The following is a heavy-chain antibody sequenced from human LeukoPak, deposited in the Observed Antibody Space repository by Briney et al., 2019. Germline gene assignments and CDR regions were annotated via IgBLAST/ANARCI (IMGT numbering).Heavy chain of an antibody. V-gene: IGHV4-34*01. Sequence: PSETLSLTCAVYGGSFSGYYWSWIRQPPGKGLEWIGEINHSGSTNYNPSLKSRVTISVDTSKNQFSLKPSSVTAADTAVYYCARGEYSSSLDYWGQGTLVTVSS. CDR1: GGSFSGYY. CDR2: INHSGST. CDR3: ARGEYSSSLDY. J-gene: IGHJ4*02. D-gene: IGHD6-13*01.